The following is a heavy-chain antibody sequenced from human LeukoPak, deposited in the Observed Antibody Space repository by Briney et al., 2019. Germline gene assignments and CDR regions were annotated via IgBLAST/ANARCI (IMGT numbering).Heavy chain of an antibody. CDR1: GYRFTTYW. Sequence: EALKISCNGSGYRFTTYWLGWVPQGSGKGPEWMGILYPGDSDTRYSPSFRGQVTISADKSISTAYLQWSGLKASDSAMYYCARSASGWGFDDWGQGTLVTVSS. J-gene: IGHJ4*02. CDR3: ARSASGWGFDD. CDR2: LYPGDSDT. V-gene: IGHV5-51*01. D-gene: IGHD6-19*01.